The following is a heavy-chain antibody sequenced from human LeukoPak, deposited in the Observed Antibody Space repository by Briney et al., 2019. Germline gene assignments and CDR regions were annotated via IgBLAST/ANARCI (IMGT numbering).Heavy chain of an antibody. CDR3: SRAYSSGWSHFDF. D-gene: IGHD6-19*01. Sequence: PGGSLRLSCVASGFDAGLTFSSYWMSWVRQAPGKGLEWVANIKQDGSEKYYVDSVKGRFTISRDNSKNTLYLQMNRLRAEDTAVYYCSRAYSSGWSHFDFWGQGTLVTVSS. CDR1: GFDAGLTFSSYW. V-gene: IGHV3-7*05. CDR2: IKQDGSEK. J-gene: IGHJ4*02.